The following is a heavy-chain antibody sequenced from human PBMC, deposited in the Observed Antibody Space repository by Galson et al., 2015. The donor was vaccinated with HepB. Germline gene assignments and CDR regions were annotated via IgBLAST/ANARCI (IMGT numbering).Heavy chain of an antibody. D-gene: IGHD1-26*01. CDR1: GFTFSNAW. CDR2: IKSKTDGGTT. V-gene: IGHV3-15*01. CDR3: TSPGAAGGPHTYYYYGMDV. Sequence: SLRLSCAASGFTFSNAWMSWVRQAPGKGLEWVGRIKSKTDGGTTDYAAPVKGRFTISRDDSKNTLYLQMNSLKTEDTAVYYCTSPGAAGGPHTYYYYGMDVWGQGTTVTVSS. J-gene: IGHJ6*02.